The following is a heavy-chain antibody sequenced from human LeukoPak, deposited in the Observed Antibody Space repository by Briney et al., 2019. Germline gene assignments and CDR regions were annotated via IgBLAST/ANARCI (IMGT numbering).Heavy chain of an antibody. V-gene: IGHV4-39*01. CDR3: ARHVSVIQEIDY. CDR1: GGSISSSSYY. CDR2: IYYSGST. D-gene: IGHD3-16*02. J-gene: IGHJ4*02. Sequence: PSETLSLTCTVSGGSISSSSYYWGWIRQPPGKGLEWIGSIYYSGSTYYNPSLKSRVTISVDTSKNQFSLKLSSVTAADTAVYYCARHVSVIQEIDYWGQGTLVTVSS.